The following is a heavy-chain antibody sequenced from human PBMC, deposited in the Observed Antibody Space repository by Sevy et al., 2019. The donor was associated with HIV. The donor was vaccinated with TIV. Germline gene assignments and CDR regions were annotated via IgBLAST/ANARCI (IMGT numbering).Heavy chain of an antibody. Sequence: GGSLRLSCVASGFTFSKYSMSWVRQPPGKGLEWVSTLSFGCGEINYADSVKGRFTISRDNSKSSVYLQMNNLRPEDTAVYCCAREGCTKPHDYWGQGTLVTVSS. CDR1: GFTFSKYS. D-gene: IGHD2-8*01. CDR2: LSFGCGEI. J-gene: IGHJ4*02. CDR3: AREGCTKPHDY. V-gene: IGHV3-23*01.